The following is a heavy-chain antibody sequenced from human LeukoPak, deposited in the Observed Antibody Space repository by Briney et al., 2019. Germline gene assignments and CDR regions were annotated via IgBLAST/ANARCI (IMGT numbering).Heavy chain of an antibody. D-gene: IGHD2-2*01. Sequence: SGESLRLSCTASGFTVSTNYMSWVRQAPGKGLEGVGRIKSKTDGGTTDYAAPVKGRFTISRDDSKNTLYLQMNSLKTEDTAVYYCTTGYCSRTSCYYFDYWGQGTLVTVSS. CDR2: IKSKTDGGTT. CDR3: TTGYCSRTSCYYFDY. J-gene: IGHJ4*02. V-gene: IGHV3-15*01. CDR1: GFTVSTNY.